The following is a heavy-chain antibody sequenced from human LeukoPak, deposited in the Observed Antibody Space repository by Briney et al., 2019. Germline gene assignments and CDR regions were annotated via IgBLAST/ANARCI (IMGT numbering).Heavy chain of an antibody. D-gene: IGHD2-8*01. V-gene: IGHV3-23*01. Sequence: PGGSLRLSRAASGFTFSNYAMSWVRQAPGKGLEWVSGISGSGSDTYYADSVKGRFTISRDNAKNSLYLQLNSLRAEDTAVYYCAKDRSCTNKVCHGDFDYWGQGTLVTVSS. J-gene: IGHJ4*02. CDR1: GFTFSNYA. CDR2: ISGSGSDT. CDR3: AKDRSCTNKVCHGDFDY.